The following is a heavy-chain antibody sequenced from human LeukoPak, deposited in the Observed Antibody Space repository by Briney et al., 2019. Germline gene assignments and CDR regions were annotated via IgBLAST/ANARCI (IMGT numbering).Heavy chain of an antibody. CDR1: GFTFSNYG. V-gene: IGHV3-33*08. D-gene: IGHD6-19*01. J-gene: IGHJ6*02. CDR3: ARDTSSSGWYGNYYYGMDV. Sequence: GGSLRLSCAASGFTFSNYGMHWVRQAPGKGLEWVAVIWYGGSNKYYADSVKGRFTISRDNSKNTLYLQMNSLRAEDTAVYYCARDTSSSGWYGNYYYGMDVWGQGTTVTVSS. CDR2: IWYGGSNK.